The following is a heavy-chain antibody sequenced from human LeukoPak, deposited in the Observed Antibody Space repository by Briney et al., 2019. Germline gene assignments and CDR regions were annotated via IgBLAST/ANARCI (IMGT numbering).Heavy chain of an antibody. D-gene: IGHD1-26*01. CDR2: TYYRSKWYN. J-gene: IGHJ3*02. V-gene: IGHV6-1*01. CDR1: GDSVSSNSAA. CDR3: ARVPISGSLHLDAFDI. Sequence: SQTLSLTCAISGDSVSSNSAAWNWIRQSPSRGLEWLGRTYYRSKWYNDYAVSVKSRITINPDTSKNQFSLQLNSVTPEDTAVYYCARVPISGSLHLDAFDIWGQGTMVTVSS.